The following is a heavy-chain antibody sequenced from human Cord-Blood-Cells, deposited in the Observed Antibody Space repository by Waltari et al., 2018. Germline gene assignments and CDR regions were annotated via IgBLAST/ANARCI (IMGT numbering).Heavy chain of an antibody. D-gene: IGHD3-22*01. CDR3: ARGRRQPLYFIGSGYYFDY. Sequence: QVQLQQWGAGLLKPSETLSLTCAVYGGSFSGYYCSWIRQPPGKGLEWIGEINHSGSTNYNPSLKSRVTISVDTSKNQFSLKLSSVTAADTAVYYCARGRRQPLYFIGSGYYFDYWGQGTLVTVSS. J-gene: IGHJ4*02. CDR2: INHSGST. V-gene: IGHV4-34*01. CDR1: GGSFSGYY.